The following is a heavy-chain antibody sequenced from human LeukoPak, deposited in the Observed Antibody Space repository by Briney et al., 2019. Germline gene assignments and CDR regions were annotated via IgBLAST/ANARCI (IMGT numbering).Heavy chain of an antibody. V-gene: IGHV3-48*03. Sequence: PGGSLRLSCAASGFTFNNYEMNWVSQAAGRGKEWDLQIFSFDSSIVYSDSVKCLFSISRDNSNNTLYLQMNSLRAEDTAVYYCARDPTTVTYYYGMYVWGQGTTVTVSS. CDR2: IFSFDSSI. J-gene: IGHJ6*02. CDR3: ARDPTTVTYYYGMYV. D-gene: IGHD4-17*01. CDR1: GFTFNNYE.